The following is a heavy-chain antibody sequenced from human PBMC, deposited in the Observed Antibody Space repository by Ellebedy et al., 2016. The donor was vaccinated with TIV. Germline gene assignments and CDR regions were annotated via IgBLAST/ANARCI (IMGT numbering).Heavy chain of an antibody. Sequence: ASVKVSCXASGYTFTGYYMHWVRQAPGQGLEWMGWINPNSGGTNYAQKFQGRVTMTRDTSISTAYMELSRLRSDDTAVYYCASTHSSGWYYFDYWGQGTLVTVSS. V-gene: IGHV1-2*02. CDR1: GYTFTGYY. J-gene: IGHJ4*02. CDR3: ASTHSSGWYYFDY. CDR2: INPNSGGT. D-gene: IGHD6-19*01.